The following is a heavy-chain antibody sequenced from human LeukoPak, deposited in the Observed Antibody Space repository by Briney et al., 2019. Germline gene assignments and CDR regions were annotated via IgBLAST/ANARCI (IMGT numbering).Heavy chain of an antibody. CDR1: GGSISSYY. D-gene: IGHD3-10*01. Sequence: ASETLSLTCTVPGGSISSYYWSWIRQPAGKGLEWIGRIYTSGSTNYNPSLKSRVTMSVDTSKNQFSLKLSSVTAADTAVYYCARVGRTGSGSYYSYSDYWGQGTLVTVSS. CDR3: ARVGRTGSGSYYSYSDY. J-gene: IGHJ4*02. CDR2: IYTSGST. V-gene: IGHV4-4*07.